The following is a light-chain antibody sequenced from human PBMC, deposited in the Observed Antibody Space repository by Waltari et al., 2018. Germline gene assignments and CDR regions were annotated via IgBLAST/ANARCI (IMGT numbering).Light chain of an antibody. CDR2: SNN. J-gene: IGLJ2*01. V-gene: IGLV1-44*01. Sequence: QSVLTQPPSVSGTPGQRVTISCSGSSSNLGSNTVDWYQQLPGTAPKLLIYSNNLRPSGVPERFAGSKSGTSASLAIFGIQSEDEGDYFCAGWDDSLKGVIFGGGTKVTVL. CDR3: AGWDDSLKGVI. CDR1: SSNLGSNT.